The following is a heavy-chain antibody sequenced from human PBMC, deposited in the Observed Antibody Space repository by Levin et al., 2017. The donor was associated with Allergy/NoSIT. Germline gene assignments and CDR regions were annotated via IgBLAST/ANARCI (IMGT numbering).Heavy chain of an antibody. CDR3: ARLSPPAPADSSPNGMDV. V-gene: IGHV1-8*01. J-gene: IGHJ6*02. Sequence: GESLKISCKASGYTFTSYDINWVRQATGQGLEWMGWMNPNSGNTGYAQKFQGRVTMTRNTSISTAYMELSSLRSEDTAVYYCARLSPPAPADSSPNGMDVWGQGTTVTVSS. CDR1: GYTFTSYD. CDR2: MNPNSGNT. D-gene: IGHD3-22*01.